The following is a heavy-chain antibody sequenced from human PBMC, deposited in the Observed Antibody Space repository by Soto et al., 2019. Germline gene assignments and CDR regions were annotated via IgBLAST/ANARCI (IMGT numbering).Heavy chain of an antibody. D-gene: IGHD6-6*01. CDR1: GFTFSSYG. CDR2: ISYDGSNK. V-gene: IGHV3-30*18. J-gene: IGHJ6*02. Sequence: QVQLVESGGGVVQPGRSLRLSCAASGFTFSSYGMHWVRQAPGKGLEWVAVISYDGSNKYYADSVKGRFTISRDNSKNTLYLQMNSLRAEDTAVYYCAKDLSDSSFFIDSYGMDVWGQGTTVTVSS. CDR3: AKDLSDSSFFIDSYGMDV.